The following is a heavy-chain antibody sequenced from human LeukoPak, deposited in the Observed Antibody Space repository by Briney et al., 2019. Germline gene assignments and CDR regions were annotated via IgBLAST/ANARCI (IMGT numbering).Heavy chain of an antibody. Sequence: PSETLSLTCTVSGGSISSYYWSWIRQPPGKGLEWIGYIYYSGSTNYKSSPKSRVTISVDTSKNQFSLKLSSVTAADTAVYYCARTTEGGYSYGYFYYYYMDVWGKGTTVTISS. CDR2: IYYSGST. J-gene: IGHJ6*03. V-gene: IGHV4-59*01. CDR1: GGSISSYY. D-gene: IGHD5-18*01. CDR3: ARTTEGGYSYGYFYYYYMDV.